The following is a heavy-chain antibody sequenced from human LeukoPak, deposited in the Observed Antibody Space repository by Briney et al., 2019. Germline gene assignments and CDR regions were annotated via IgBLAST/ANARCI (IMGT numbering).Heavy chain of an antibody. CDR1: GGSISSRSYY. CDR3: ARLLYDRSGYYYFDC. J-gene: IGHJ4*02. Sequence: SEPLSLTCTVYGGSISSRSYYWGWIRQPPGKGLEWLGSMYYSGSPYHNPSLKSRVTISVDTSKNQFSLKLSSVTAADTAMYYCARLLYDRSGYYYFDCWGQGTLVTVSS. CDR2: MYYSGSP. D-gene: IGHD3-22*01. V-gene: IGHV4-39*01.